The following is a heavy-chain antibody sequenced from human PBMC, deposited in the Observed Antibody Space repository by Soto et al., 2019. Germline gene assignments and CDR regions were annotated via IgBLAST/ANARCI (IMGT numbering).Heavy chain of an antibody. V-gene: IGHV1-2*02. J-gene: IGHJ4*02. CDR1: GYTFSGFY. D-gene: IGHD6-19*01. CDR2: INPNSGGT. CDR3: ASAAVTGTAGLDF. Sequence: PSVKVSSKASGYTFSGFYMHWVRQAPGQGLEWMGWINPNSGGTKSAEKFQGRVTMTRDTSISTAYMELSRLTSDDTAVYYCASAAVTGTAGLDFWGQGTQVTVSS.